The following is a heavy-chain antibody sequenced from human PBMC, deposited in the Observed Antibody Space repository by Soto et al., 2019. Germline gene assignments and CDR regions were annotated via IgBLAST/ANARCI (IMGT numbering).Heavy chain of an antibody. CDR1: GGSISSGDYF. CDR2: IYYSGGT. Sequence: QVQLQESGPGLVKPSQTLSLTCAVSGGSISSGDYFWSWIRQPPGKGLEWIGYIYYSGGTYYNPSLKSRVTISVDSSKKQFSLKLDSVTAADTAVYYCVRAVGDYFRAFDFWGPGTLVTVSS. J-gene: IGHJ4*02. CDR3: VRAVGDYFRAFDF. V-gene: IGHV4-30-4*01. D-gene: IGHD4-17*01.